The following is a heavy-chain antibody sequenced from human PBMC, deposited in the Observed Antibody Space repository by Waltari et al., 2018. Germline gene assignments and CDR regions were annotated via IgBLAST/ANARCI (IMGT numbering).Heavy chain of an antibody. D-gene: IGHD6-6*01. Sequence: QVQLVQSGAEVKKPGSSVKVSCKASGGTFSSYAISWVRQAPGQGLEWMVGSIPIFCTANYGQKFQGRVTITTDESTSTAYMELSSLRSEDTAVYYCATGSYSSSPDLFDYWGQGTLVTVSS. CDR3: ATGSYSSSPDLFDY. J-gene: IGHJ4*02. CDR2: SIPIFCTA. CDR1: GGTFSSYA. V-gene: IGHV1-69*05.